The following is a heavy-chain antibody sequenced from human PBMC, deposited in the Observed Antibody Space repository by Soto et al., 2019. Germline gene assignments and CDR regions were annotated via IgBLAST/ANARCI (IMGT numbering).Heavy chain of an antibody. CDR1: GGSISSGGYY. CDR3: ARDIRGTDCSSTSCYGGNWFDP. CDR2: IYYSGST. V-gene: IGHV4-31*03. J-gene: IGHJ5*02. Sequence: PSETLSLTCTVSGGSISSGGYYWSWIRQHPEKGLEWIGYIYYSGSTYYNPSLKSRVTISVDTSKNQFSLKLSSVTAADTAVYYCARDIRGTDCSSTSCYGGNWFDPWGQGTLVTVSS. D-gene: IGHD2-2*01.